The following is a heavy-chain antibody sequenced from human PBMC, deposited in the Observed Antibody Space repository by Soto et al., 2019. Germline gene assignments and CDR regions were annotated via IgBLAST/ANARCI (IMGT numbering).Heavy chain of an antibody. Sequence: QVQLVQSGTEVKKPGASVKVSCKASGYTFNSYGISWVRQAPGQGLEWMGWISPYDDNTNYAQNLQGRVTMTTDTSTRTAYMELRSLRSHDTAVYYCARGGYYDSSGSRNYHYYGMDAWGQGTTVTV. CDR3: ARGGYYDSSGSRNYHYYGMDA. J-gene: IGHJ6*02. CDR1: GYTFNSYG. CDR2: ISPYDDNT. V-gene: IGHV1-18*01. D-gene: IGHD3-22*01.